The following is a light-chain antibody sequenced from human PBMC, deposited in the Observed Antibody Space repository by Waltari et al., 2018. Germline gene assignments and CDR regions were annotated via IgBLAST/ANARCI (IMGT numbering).Light chain of an antibody. Sequence: EIVLTQSPDTLSLSPGDRATLSCRAGQSVSRTLAWYQQKPCQAPRLLIYDASSRATGVPDRFSGSVSGRDFSLTISRLGPEDFAVYYCQKYGTLPATFGQGTKVEIK. CDR2: DAS. V-gene: IGKV3-20*01. J-gene: IGKJ1*01. CDR1: QSVSRT. CDR3: QKYGTLPAT.